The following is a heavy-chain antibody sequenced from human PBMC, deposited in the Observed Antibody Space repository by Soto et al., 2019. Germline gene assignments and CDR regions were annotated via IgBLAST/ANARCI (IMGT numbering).Heavy chain of an antibody. V-gene: IGHV4-61*08. J-gene: IGHJ5*02. CDR3: TREQSDDNYFDP. D-gene: IGHD6-19*01. Sequence: RTSETLSLTCTVSGAALSSGGYFYTWVRQPPGRGLEWLGYIYYSGGTNYNPSLKSRVTISLDKSKSQFSLRLISVTAADTAVYYCTREQSDDNYFDPWGQGTLVTVSS. CDR2: IYYSGGT. CDR1: GAALSSGGYF.